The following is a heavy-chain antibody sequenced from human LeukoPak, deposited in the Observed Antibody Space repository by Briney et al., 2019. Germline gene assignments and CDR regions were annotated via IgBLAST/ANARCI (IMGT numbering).Heavy chain of an antibody. Sequence: ASVKVSCKASGYTFAGYFIHWVRQAPGQGLEWMGWIDPKTGVTSYAQKFQGRVTMTRDTSTSTVYMELSSLRSEDTAVYYCAREGVSGSYLGVWGQGTMVTVSS. CDR2: IDPKTGVT. CDR1: GYTFAGYF. J-gene: IGHJ3*01. D-gene: IGHD1-26*01. V-gene: IGHV1-2*02. CDR3: AREGVSGSYLGV.